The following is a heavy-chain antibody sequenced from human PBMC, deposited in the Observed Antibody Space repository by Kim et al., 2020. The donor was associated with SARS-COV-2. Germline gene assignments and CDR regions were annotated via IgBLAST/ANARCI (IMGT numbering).Heavy chain of an antibody. CDR1: GFTFSSYG. Sequence: GGSLRLSCAASGFTFSSYGMHWVRQAPGKGLEWVVVISYDGSNKYYADSVKGRFTISRDNSKNTLYLQMNSLRAEDTAVYYCAKESMNYYDSSGSSDYWGQGTLVTVSS. CDR3: AKESMNYYDSSGSSDY. D-gene: IGHD3-22*01. CDR2: ISYDGSNK. J-gene: IGHJ4*02. V-gene: IGHV3-30*18.